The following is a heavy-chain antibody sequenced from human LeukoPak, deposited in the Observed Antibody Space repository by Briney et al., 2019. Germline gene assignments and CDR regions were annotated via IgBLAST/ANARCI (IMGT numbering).Heavy chain of an antibody. CDR3: AREYGDFWSGYYALGGGMDV. D-gene: IGHD3-3*01. J-gene: IGHJ6*02. V-gene: IGHV1-18*01. CDR2: ISAYNGNT. Sequence: ASVKVSCKASGYTFTSYGISWVRQAPGQGLEWMGRISAYNGNTNYAQKLQGRVTMTTDTSTSTAYMELRSLRSDDTAVYYCAREYGDFWSGYYALGGGMDVWGQGTTVTVSS. CDR1: GYTFTSYG.